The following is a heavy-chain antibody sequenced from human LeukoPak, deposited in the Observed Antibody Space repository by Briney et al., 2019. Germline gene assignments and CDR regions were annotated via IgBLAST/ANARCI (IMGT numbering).Heavy chain of an antibody. CDR2: IYTSGST. CDR3: AREAYNWNYIIDY. V-gene: IGHV4-4*08. Sequence: PSETLSLTCTVSGGSISSYYWSWIRQPPGKGLEWIGRIYTSGSTNYNPSLKSRVTISVDTSKNQFSLKLSSVTAADTAVYYCAREAYNWNYIIDYWGQGTLVTVSS. CDR1: GGSISSYY. J-gene: IGHJ4*02. D-gene: IGHD1-7*01.